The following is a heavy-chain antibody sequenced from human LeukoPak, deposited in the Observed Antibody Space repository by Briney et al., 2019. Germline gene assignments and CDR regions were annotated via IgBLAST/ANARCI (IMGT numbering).Heavy chain of an antibody. CDR1: GFPFSRYS. CDR2: ISSSSSYI. CDR3: ARARYCSSTSCYLPFWSFDL. J-gene: IGHJ2*01. Sequence: GGSLRLSCAASGFPFSRYSMNWVRKARGKAVVWVSYISSSSSYIYYADSVTVRVTISRDNAKYSLYLQMNSLRAEDTAVYYCARARYCSSTSCYLPFWSFDLWGRGTLVTVSS. D-gene: IGHD2-2*01. V-gene: IGHV3-21*01.